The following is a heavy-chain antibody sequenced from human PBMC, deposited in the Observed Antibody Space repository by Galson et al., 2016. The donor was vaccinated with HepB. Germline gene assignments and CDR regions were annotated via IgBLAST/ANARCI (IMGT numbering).Heavy chain of an antibody. D-gene: IGHD6-13*01. CDR2: INSDGSST. V-gene: IGHV3-74*01. J-gene: IGHJ5*02. CDR1: GFTLSSYW. Sequence: SLRLSCAASGFTLSSYWRHWVRQAPWKGLVWVSRINSDGSSTSYADSVKGRFTISRDNAKNTLYLQMNSLRAEDTAVYYCASSVAAAGNWFDPWGQGTLVTVSS. CDR3: ASSVAAAGNWFDP.